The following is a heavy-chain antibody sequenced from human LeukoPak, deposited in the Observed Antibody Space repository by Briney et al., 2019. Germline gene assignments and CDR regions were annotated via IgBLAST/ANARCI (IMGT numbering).Heavy chain of an antibody. J-gene: IGHJ5*02. Sequence: ASLKVSCKASGYTFTHYYMHWVRQAPGKGLEWMGRVDPEDGETLYADNFQGRLTLTADTSVDTVYLEVASLTSEDTAIYYCVTAPYDYDCSWGQGTLVTVSS. CDR3: VTAPYDYDCS. CDR2: VDPEDGET. D-gene: IGHD3-16*01. CDR1: GYTFTHYY. V-gene: IGHV1-69-2*01.